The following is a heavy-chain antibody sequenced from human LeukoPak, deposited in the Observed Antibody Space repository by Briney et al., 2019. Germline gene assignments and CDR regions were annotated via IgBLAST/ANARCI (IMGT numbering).Heavy chain of an antibody. Sequence: SETLSLTCTVSGGSISSYYWSWIRQPPGKGLEWIGYIYYSGSTNYNPSLKSRVTISVDTSKNQFSLKLSSVTAADTAVYYCARPYYYDSRIDPWGQGILVTVSS. CDR2: IYYSGST. J-gene: IGHJ5*02. CDR3: ARPYYYDSRIDP. D-gene: IGHD3-22*01. V-gene: IGHV4-59*08. CDR1: GGSISSYY.